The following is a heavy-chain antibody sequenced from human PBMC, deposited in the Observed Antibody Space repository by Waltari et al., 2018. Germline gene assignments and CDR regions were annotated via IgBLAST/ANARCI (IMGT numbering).Heavy chain of an antibody. J-gene: IGHJ4*02. Sequence: QVQLVESGGGVVQPGGSLRLSCAASGFTFSRYGMHWVRQAPGKGLEWVAFIRYDGSNKYYADSVKGRFTISRDNSKNTLYLQMNSLRAEDTAVYYCANIPGRGIAAGYYWGQGTLVTVSS. D-gene: IGHD6-25*01. CDR2: IRYDGSNK. V-gene: IGHV3-30*02. CDR3: ANIPGRGIAAGYY. CDR1: GFTFSRYG.